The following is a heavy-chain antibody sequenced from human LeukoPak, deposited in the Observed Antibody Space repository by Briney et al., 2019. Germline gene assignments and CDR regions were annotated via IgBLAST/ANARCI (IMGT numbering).Heavy chain of an antibody. Sequence: SETLSLTCTVSGGSISSYYWSWIRQPAGKGLEWIGRIYTSGNTNYNPSLKSRVTMSVDTSKNQFSLKLSSVTAADTAVYYCARDALPLNWNYGRHRFDPWGQGTLVTVSS. D-gene: IGHD1-7*01. J-gene: IGHJ5*02. CDR1: GGSISSYY. V-gene: IGHV4-4*07. CDR3: ARDALPLNWNYGRHRFDP. CDR2: IYTSGNT.